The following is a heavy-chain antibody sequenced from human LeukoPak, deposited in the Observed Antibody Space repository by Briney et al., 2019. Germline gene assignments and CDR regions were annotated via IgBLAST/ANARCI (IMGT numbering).Heavy chain of an antibody. J-gene: IGHJ4*02. CDR3: AKTHRALAVAGTFVLDY. D-gene: IGHD6-19*01. CDR1: GFTFSSYA. V-gene: IGHV3-23*01. Sequence: GGSLRLSCEASGFTFSSYAMSWVRQAPGKGLEWVSAISGSGGSTYYADSVKGRFTISRDNSKNTLYLQMNSLRAEDTAVYYCAKTHRALAVAGTFVLDYWGQGTLVTVSS. CDR2: ISGSGGST.